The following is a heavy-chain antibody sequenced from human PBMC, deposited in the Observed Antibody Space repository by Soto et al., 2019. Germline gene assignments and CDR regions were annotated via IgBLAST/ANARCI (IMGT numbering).Heavy chain of an antibody. J-gene: IGHJ5*02. V-gene: IGHV4-4*07. CDR2: IYTSGST. D-gene: IGHD2-2*01. CDR3: ARDGGTLCSSTSCPMYNWFDP. CDR1: GGSISSYY. Sequence: SETLSLTCTVSGGSISSYYWSWIRQPAGKGLEWIGRIYTSGSTNYNPSLKSRVTMSLDTSKNQFSLKLSSVTAADTAVYYCARDGGTLCSSTSCPMYNWFDPWGRGTLVTAPQ.